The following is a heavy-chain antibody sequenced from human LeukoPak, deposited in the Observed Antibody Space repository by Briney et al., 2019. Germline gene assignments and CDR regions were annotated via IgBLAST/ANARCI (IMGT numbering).Heavy chain of an antibody. CDR1: GFTFSSYG. D-gene: IGHD1-1*01. V-gene: IGHV3-30*02. CDR2: IRYDKSDK. CDR3: AKDFNWAFDY. J-gene: IGHJ4*02. Sequence: GGSLRLSCAASGFTFSSYGMHWVRQAPGRGLDWVAHIRYDKSDKYYADSVKGRFTISRDISKNTVYLQMNSLRVEDTAVYYCAKDFNWAFDYWGQGTLVTVSS.